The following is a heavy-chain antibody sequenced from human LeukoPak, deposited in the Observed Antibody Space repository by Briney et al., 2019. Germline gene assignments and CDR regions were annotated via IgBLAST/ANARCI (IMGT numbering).Heavy chain of an antibody. CDR1: GGSFSGYY. V-gene: IGHV4-34*01. CDR3: ARDLSSSWYWDY. J-gene: IGHJ4*02. D-gene: IGHD6-13*01. CDR2: INHSGST. Sequence: PSETLSLTCAVYGGSFSGYYWSWIRQPPGKGLEWIGEINHSGSTNYNPSLKSRVTISVDTSKNQFSLKLSSVTAADTAVYYCARDLSSSWYWDYWGQGTLVTVSS.